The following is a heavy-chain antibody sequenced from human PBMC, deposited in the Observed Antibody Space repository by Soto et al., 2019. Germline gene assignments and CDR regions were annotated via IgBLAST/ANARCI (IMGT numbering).Heavy chain of an antibody. D-gene: IGHD2-15*01. V-gene: IGHV4-34*01. J-gene: IGHJ4*02. Sequence: PSETLSLTCAVYGGSFSGYYWSWIRQPPGKGLEWIGEINHSGSTNYNPSLKSRVTISVDTSKNQFSLKLSSVTAADTAVYYCARTRLYCSGGSCYFGSRPYYFDYWGQGTLVTVS. CDR2: INHSGST. CDR3: ARTRLYCSGGSCYFGSRPYYFDY. CDR1: GGSFSGYY.